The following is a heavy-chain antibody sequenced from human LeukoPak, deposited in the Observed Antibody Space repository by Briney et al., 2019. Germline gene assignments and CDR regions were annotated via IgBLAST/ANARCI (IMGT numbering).Heavy chain of an antibody. CDR2: INPGGRST. CDR1: GYTFTNYY. J-gene: IGHJ4*02. CDR3: AREIGPIQLHLWGSAFDY. Sequence: ASVKVSCKASGYTFTNYYIHWVRQAPGQGLEWMGIINPGGRSTSYAQKFQGRVTMTRDTSTSTVYMELSSLKSEDTAVYYCAREIGPIQLHLWGSAFDYWGQGTLVTVSS. V-gene: IGHV1-46*01. D-gene: IGHD5-24*01.